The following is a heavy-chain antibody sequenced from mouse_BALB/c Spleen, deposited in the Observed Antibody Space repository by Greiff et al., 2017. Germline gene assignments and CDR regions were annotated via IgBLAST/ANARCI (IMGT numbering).Heavy chain of an antibody. CDR2: IYPGSGST. CDR1: GYTFTSYW. V-gene: IGHV1S22*01. CDR3: TRAGWYYAMDY. J-gene: IGHJ4*01. Sequence: LKQPGSELVRPGASVKLSCKASGYTFTSYWMHWVKQRPGQGLEWIGNIYPGSGSTNYDEKFKSKATLTVDTSSSTAYMQLSSLTSEDSAVYYCTRAGWYYAMDYWGQGTSVTVSS. D-gene: IGHD1-1*02.